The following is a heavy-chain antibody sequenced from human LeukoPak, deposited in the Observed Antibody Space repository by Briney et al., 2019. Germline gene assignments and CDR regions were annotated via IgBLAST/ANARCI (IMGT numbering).Heavy chain of an antibody. J-gene: IGHJ3*02. CDR2: IDARSGIV. Sequence: GGSLRLSCAASEFTVTYNYMTWVRQAPGKGLEWVSYIDARSGIVHYADSVQGRFTISRDDAKDSVFLQMNSLRVDDTAVYYCARTYDFGRGPPGDAFDNWGPGTWVIVSA. CDR3: ARTYDFGRGPPGDAFDN. V-gene: IGHV3-48*01. CDR1: EFTVTYNY. D-gene: IGHD3-3*01.